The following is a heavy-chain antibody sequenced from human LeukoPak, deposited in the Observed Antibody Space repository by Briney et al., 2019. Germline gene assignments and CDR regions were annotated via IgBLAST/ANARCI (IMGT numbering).Heavy chain of an antibody. D-gene: IGHD5-12*01. CDR1: GFTFSSYW. J-gene: IGHJ4*02. V-gene: IGHV3-7*01. Sequence: GGSLRLSCAASGFTFSSYWMSWVRQAPGKGLEWVANIKQDGSEKYYVDSVKSRFTISRDNAKKSLYLLMNSLRAEDTAVYYCARGGEFSGYEIWGQGTLVTVSS. CDR3: ARGGEFSGYEI. CDR2: IKQDGSEK.